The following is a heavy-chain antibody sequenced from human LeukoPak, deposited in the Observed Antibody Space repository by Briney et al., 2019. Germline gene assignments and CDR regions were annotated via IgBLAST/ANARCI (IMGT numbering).Heavy chain of an antibody. D-gene: IGHD4-17*01. V-gene: IGHV3-30-3*01. CDR3: ARDWGDYAPTYYFDY. J-gene: IGHJ4*02. CDR2: ISYVGSNE. Sequence: QTGGSLRLSCAASGFSFSTYAMHWVRQAPGKGLEWVAVISYVGSNEYYADSVKGRFTISRDNSKNTLYLQMNTLRAEDTAVFYCARDWGDYAPTYYFDYWGRGTLVTVSS. CDR1: GFSFSTYA.